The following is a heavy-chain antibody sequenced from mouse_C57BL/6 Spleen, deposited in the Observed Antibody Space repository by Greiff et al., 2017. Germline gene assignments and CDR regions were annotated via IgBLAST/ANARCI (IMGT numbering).Heavy chain of an antibody. J-gene: IGHJ2*01. CDR2: ISSGSSTI. CDR3: ARDYGSSYYYFDY. Sequence: DVKLVESGGGLVKPGGSLKLSCAASGFTFSDYGMHWVRQAPEKGLEWVAYISSGSSTIYYADTVKGGFTLSRDNAKNTLFLQMTSLMSEDTAMYDCARDYGSSYYYFDYWGQGTTLTVSA. CDR1: GFTFSDYG. V-gene: IGHV5-17*01. D-gene: IGHD1-1*01.